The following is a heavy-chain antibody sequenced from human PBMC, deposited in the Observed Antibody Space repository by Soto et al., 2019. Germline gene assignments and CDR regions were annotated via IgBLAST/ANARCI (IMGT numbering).Heavy chain of an antibody. CDR3: ARDVDERLTGYYIPFDY. CDR1: DSTFARSG. Sequence: ASVKVSCNASDSTFARSGPSCARQPPPQRLEWMGWISAYTGNTSYAQKFQGRVTLTTDTSTSTAYMELRSLTSDDTALYYCARDVDERLTGYYIPFDYWGQGTQVTVSS. CDR2: ISAYTGNT. V-gene: IGHV1-18*01. D-gene: IGHD3-9*01. J-gene: IGHJ4*02.